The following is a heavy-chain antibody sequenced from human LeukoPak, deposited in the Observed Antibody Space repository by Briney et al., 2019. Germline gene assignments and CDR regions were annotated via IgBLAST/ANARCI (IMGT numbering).Heavy chain of an antibody. Sequence: GESLKISCKGSGYSFTSYWIGWVRQMPGKGLEWMGIIYPGDSDTRYSPSFQGQVTISADKSISTAYLQWSSLKASDTAMYYCARQGSRSWDSSGWYWFDPWGQGTLVTVSS. V-gene: IGHV5-51*01. CDR1: GYSFTSYW. CDR2: IYPGDSDT. J-gene: IGHJ5*02. D-gene: IGHD6-19*01. CDR3: ARQGSRSWDSSGWYWFDP.